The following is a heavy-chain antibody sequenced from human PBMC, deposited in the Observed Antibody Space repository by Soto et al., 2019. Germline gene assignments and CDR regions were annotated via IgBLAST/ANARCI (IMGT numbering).Heavy chain of an antibody. Sequence: QVQLVESGGGVVQPGRSLRLSCVASGFTFSTYGMHWVRQAPGKGLEWVAVIWYDGSNKYYADSVKGRFTISRDNSKNTLYLQMNGLRAEDTAVYYCARDSGYYFDYWGQGTLVTVSS. CDR2: IWYDGSNK. CDR3: ARDSGYYFDY. J-gene: IGHJ4*02. CDR1: GFTFSTYG. V-gene: IGHV3-33*01.